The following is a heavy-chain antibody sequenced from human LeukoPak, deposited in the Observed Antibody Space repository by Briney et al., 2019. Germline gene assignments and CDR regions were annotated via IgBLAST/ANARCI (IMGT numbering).Heavy chain of an antibody. CDR3: ARGVVAAPQTFDY. D-gene: IGHD2-15*01. CDR1: NGSITNYY. CDR2: ISYTGSF. Sequence: PSETLSLSCIVSNGSITNYYWSWIRQPPGKGLEWIGYISYTGSFNYNPSLKSRVTISVDTSKNQFSLKLSSVTAADTAVYYCARGVVAAPQTFDYWGQGTLVAVSS. J-gene: IGHJ4*02. V-gene: IGHV4-59*01.